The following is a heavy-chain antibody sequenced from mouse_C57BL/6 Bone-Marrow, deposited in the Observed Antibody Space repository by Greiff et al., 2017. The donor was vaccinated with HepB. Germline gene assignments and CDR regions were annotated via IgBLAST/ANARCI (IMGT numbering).Heavy chain of an antibody. CDR2: IYPRSGNT. D-gene: IGHD2-1*01. V-gene: IGHV1-81*01. J-gene: IGHJ3*01. CDR3: AKIYYGNYLAWFAY. CDR1: GYTFTSYG. Sequence: QVQLQQSGAELARPGASVKLSCKASGYTFTSYGISWVKQRTGQGLEWIGEIYPRSGNTYYNEKFKGKATLTADKSSSTAYMEIRSLTSEDSAVYFCAKIYYGNYLAWFAYWGQGTLVTVSA.